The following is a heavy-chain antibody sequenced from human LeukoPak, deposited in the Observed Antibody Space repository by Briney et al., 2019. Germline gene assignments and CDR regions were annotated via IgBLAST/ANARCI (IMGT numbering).Heavy chain of an antibody. D-gene: IGHD5-18*01. V-gene: IGHV4-59*08. J-gene: IGHJ4*02. CDR3: ARQGYSYGSPFDY. CDR1: GGSISSCY. Sequence: SETLSLTCTVPGGSISSCYWSWIRQPPGKDLDWIGYIYYSGSTNYNPSLKGRVTISLDRSKNQFSLKLGSVPAPDTPGFYFARQGYSYGSPFDYWGQGSLVTVYS. CDR2: IYYSGST.